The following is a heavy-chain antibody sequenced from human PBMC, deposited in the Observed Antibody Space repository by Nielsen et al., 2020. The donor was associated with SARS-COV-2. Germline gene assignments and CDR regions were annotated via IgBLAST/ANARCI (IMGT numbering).Heavy chain of an antibody. D-gene: IGHD6-25*01. V-gene: IGHV3-23*01. CDR3: AKAFRSSDWVRAATDI. Sequence: GESLKISCAASGFMFSAYAMSWVRQAPGKGLEWVSGINGSGGRTHDADSVEGRFIISRDNSKNPLYLQMNSLRAENTAVYYCAKAFRSSDWVRAATDIWGQGTLVTVSS. CDR1: GFMFSAYA. CDR2: INGSGGRT. J-gene: IGHJ4*01.